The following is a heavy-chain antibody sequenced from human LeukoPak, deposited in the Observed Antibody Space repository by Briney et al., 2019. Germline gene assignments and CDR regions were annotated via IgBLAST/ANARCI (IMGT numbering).Heavy chain of an antibody. CDR3: ARHCPGIAGTGTKAFDM. Sequence: SETLSLTCTVSGGSISSTSYYWGWIRQPPGKGLEWIGSMYYSGSTYYSGSTYYNPSLKSRVTISVDASKNQFSLKLSSVTAADTAVYYCARHCPGIAGTGTKAFDMWGQGTMVTVSS. D-gene: IGHD6-13*01. V-gene: IGHV4-39*01. J-gene: IGHJ3*02. CDR2: MYYSGSTYYSGST. CDR1: GGSISSTSYY.